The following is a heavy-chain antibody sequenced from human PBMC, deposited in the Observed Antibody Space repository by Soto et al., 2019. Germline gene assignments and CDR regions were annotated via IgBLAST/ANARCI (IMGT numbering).Heavy chain of an antibody. CDR3: ARDDPYSGGSYYYMDV. CDR1: GGSISSYY. Sequence: PSETLSLTCTVSGGSISSYYWSWIRQPPGKGLEWIGYIYYSGSTNYNPSLKSRVTISVDTSKNQFSLKLSPVTAADTAVYYCARDDPYSGGSYYYMDVWGKGTTVTVSS. V-gene: IGHV4-59*01. J-gene: IGHJ6*03. CDR2: IYYSGST. D-gene: IGHD2-15*01.